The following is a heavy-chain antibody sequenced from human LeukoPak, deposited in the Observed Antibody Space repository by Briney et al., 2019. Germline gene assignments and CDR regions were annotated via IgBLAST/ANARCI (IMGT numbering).Heavy chain of an antibody. Sequence: SETLSLTCTVSGGSISSSSYYWGWIRQPPGKGLEWIGSISYSGSTYYNPSLKSRVTISVDTSKNQFSLKLSSVTAADTAVYYCASLNAAYHYDSSGKPRGWFDPWGQGTLVTVSS. CDR2: ISYSGST. V-gene: IGHV4-39*01. D-gene: IGHD3-22*01. J-gene: IGHJ5*02. CDR3: ASLNAAYHYDSSGKPRGWFDP. CDR1: GGSISSSSYY.